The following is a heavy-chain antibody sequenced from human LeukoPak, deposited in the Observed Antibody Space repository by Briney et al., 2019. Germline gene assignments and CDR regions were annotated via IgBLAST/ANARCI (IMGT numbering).Heavy chain of an antibody. D-gene: IGHD3-22*01. CDR1: GYSISSGYY. CDR3: ARDRYYYDSSSYYSAFDT. Sequence: SETLSLTCTVSGYSISSGYYWGWIRQLPGKGLEWIGSIYHSGSTYYNPSLKSRVTLSVDTSKSQFSLKLRSVTAADTAVYYCARDRYYYDSSSYYSAFDTWGQGTMVTVSS. J-gene: IGHJ3*02. CDR2: IYHSGST. V-gene: IGHV4-38-2*02.